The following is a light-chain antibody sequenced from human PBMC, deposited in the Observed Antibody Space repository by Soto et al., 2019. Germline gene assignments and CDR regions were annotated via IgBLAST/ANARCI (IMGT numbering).Light chain of an antibody. CDR1: QSISYW. Sequence: DIQMTQSPSTLSASLGDRVTITCRASQSISYWLAWYQQKPGKAPKLLIYDASSLQSGVPSRFSGSRSGTEFTLTISSLQPEDFATYHCQQYYNYSTFGQGTKVDIK. CDR3: QQYYNYST. V-gene: IGKV1-5*01. CDR2: DAS. J-gene: IGKJ1*01.